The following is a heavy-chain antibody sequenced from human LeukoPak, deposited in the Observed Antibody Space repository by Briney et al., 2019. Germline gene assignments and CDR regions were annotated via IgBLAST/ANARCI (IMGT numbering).Heavy chain of an antibody. CDR1: GYTCVNHG. CDR2: INAGEGKT. CDR3: ARGSGWSDYYGMDV. J-gene: IGHJ6*02. Sequence: ASVKVSCKASGYTCVNHGMHWVRQAPGQGLEWMGWINAGEGKTKYLQKFQDRVTITRVTSASTAYMELNSLRSEDTAVYYCARGSGWSDYYGMDVWGQGTTVIVSS. V-gene: IGHV1-3*01. D-gene: IGHD6-19*01.